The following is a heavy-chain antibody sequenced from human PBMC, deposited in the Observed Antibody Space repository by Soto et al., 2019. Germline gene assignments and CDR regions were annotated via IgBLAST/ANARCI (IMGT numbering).Heavy chain of an antibody. CDR1: GGSMISYY. D-gene: IGHD4-17*01. CDR3: AREFDYGDYGFYYFDY. J-gene: IGHJ4*02. Sequence: ETLSLTCTVSGGSMISYYWSWIRQPPGKGLEWIGYIYYSGSTNYNPSLKSRVTISVDTSNNQFSLKLNSVTAADTAIYHCAREFDYGDYGFYYFDYWGQGTLVTVSS. V-gene: IGHV4-59*01. CDR2: IYYSGST.